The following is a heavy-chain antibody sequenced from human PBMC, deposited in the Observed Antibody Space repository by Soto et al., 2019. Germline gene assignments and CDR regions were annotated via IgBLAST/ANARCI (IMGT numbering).Heavy chain of an antibody. CDR2: ISGSGGST. V-gene: IGHV3-23*01. Sequence: EVQLLESGGGLVQPGGSLRLSCAASGFPFSSYVMSWVRQAPGKGLEWVSAISGSGGSTYYADSVKGRFTISRDNSENTLFLQMNSLRAEDTALYYCVKDAWGYYFNGMDVWGQGTTVTVSS. D-gene: IGHD7-27*01. CDR1: GFPFSSYV. CDR3: VKDAWGYYFNGMDV. J-gene: IGHJ6*02.